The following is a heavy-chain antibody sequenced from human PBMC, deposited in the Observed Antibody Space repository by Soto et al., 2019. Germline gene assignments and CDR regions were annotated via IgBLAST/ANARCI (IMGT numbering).Heavy chain of an antibody. CDR2: IYYSWST. J-gene: IGHJ4*02. D-gene: IGHD2-15*01. Sequence: QVQLQESGPGLVKPSQTLSLTCTVSGGSISSGDYYWSWIRQPPGKCLEWIGNIYYSWSTYYNPSLKSRVTISVDTSKHQFSLKLSSVTAADTAVYYFARGCSGGSCYWDYWGQGTLVTVSS. CDR1: GGSISSGDYY. CDR3: ARGCSGGSCYWDY. V-gene: IGHV4-30-4*01.